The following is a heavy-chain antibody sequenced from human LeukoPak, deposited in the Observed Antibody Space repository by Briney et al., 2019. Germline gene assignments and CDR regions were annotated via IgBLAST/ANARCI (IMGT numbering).Heavy chain of an antibody. CDR3: AVPPLYCSGGSCYSVDY. Sequence: GESLRLSCAASGFTFSSYSMNWVRQAPGKGLEWVSSISSSSSYIYYADSVKGRFTISRDNAKNSLYLQMNSLRAEDTAVYYCAVPPLYCSGGSCYSVDYWGQGTLDTVSS. CDR1: GFTFSSYS. V-gene: IGHV3-21*01. D-gene: IGHD2-15*01. J-gene: IGHJ4*02. CDR2: ISSSSSYI.